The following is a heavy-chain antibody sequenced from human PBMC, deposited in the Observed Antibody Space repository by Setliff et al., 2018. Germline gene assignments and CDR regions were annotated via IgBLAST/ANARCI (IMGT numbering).Heavy chain of an antibody. Sequence: SETLSLTCEVSGGSFSDYYWSWIRQSPGKGLEWLGDFNRIRKIDYSPSLKSRLTISVDTSKKQFSLHLNSVTAADTAMYYCAGGGRYCGGDCYQDDAFDIRGQGTMVTVSS. D-gene: IGHD2-21*02. CDR3: AGGGRYCGGDCYQDDAFDI. CDR2: FNRIRKI. J-gene: IGHJ3*02. CDR1: GGSFSDYY. V-gene: IGHV4-34*01.